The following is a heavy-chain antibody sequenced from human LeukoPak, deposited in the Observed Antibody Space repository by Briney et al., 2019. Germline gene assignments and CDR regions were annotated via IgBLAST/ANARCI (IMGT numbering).Heavy chain of an antibody. CDR1: DESFRTYY. J-gene: IGHJ3*02. D-gene: IGHD2-21*01. V-gene: IGHV4-34*01. CDR3: ARLTWDNQLLLQNSRDAFDM. CDR2: INHSGTT. Sequence: PSETLSLTCAVSDESFRTYYWSWIRQSPRKGLEWIGEINHSGTTNYNPSLKSRVTMSVDTSKTQFSLKLASVTAADTAVYFCARLTWDNQLLLQNSRDAFDMWGQGTLVTVSS.